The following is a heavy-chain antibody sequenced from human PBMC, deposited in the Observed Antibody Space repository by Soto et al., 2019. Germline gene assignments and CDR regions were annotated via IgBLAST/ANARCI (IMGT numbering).Heavy chain of an antibody. Sequence: QVQLVQSGAEVKKPGASVKVSCKASGYTFTSYAMHWVRQAPGQRLEWMGWINACNGNTKYSQKFQGRVTITRDTSASTASIELTSHRSEETPVYYCMRAGGYYYGMDVWGQGTTVTVSS. V-gene: IGHV1-3*01. CDR2: INACNGNT. D-gene: IGHD2-8*02. CDR1: GYTFTSYA. CDR3: MRAGGYYYGMDV. J-gene: IGHJ6*02.